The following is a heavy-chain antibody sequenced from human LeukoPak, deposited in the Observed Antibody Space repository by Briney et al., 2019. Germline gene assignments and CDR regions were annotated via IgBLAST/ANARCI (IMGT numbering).Heavy chain of an antibody. J-gene: IGHJ4*02. Sequence: SGGSLRLSCAVSGFPFSDAWMNWVRQVPGRGLEWVGLIKSKTNGGTTDYTTPVKGRFTISRDDSKSTLYLQMNSLKIEDTAVYYCVRELSGSFDYWGQGTLVTVSS. CDR3: VRELSGSFDY. CDR1: GFPFSDAW. D-gene: IGHD3-10*01. CDR2: IKSKTNGGTT. V-gene: IGHV3-15*07.